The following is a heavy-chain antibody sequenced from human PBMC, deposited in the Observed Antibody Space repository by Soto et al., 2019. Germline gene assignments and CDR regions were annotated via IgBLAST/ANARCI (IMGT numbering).Heavy chain of an antibody. J-gene: IGHJ4*02. Sequence: EVQLVESGGGLVQPGGSLRLSCAASGFTFSSYWMSWVRQAPGKGLEWVANIKQDGSEKYYVDSVKGRFTISRDNAKNSLYLQMNSLRAEDTAVYYCARSPRISFRFIDYWGQGTLVTVSS. CDR3: ARSPRISFRFIDY. CDR2: IKQDGSEK. CDR1: GFTFSSYW. D-gene: IGHD3-3*02. V-gene: IGHV3-7*01.